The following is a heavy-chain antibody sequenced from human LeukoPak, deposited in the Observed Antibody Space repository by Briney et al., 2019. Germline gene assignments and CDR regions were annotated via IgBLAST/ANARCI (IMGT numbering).Heavy chain of an antibody. D-gene: IGHD4-23*01. CDR1: GYTFSSYS. CDR3: ARDLRTPSDTNIAIDY. CDR2: ISSSSSTI. J-gene: IGHJ4*02. V-gene: IGHV3-48*04. Sequence: PGGSLRLSCAASGYTFSSYSMNWVRHARGKGLEWVSYISSSSSTIYYADSVKGRYTISRDNAKNTLYLQMNSLRAEDTAVYYCARDLRTPSDTNIAIDYWGQGTLVTVSS.